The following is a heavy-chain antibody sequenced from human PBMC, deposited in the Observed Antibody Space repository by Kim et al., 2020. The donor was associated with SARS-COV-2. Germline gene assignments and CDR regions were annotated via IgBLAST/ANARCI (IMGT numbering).Heavy chain of an antibody. CDR2: IINNGAST. J-gene: IGHJ4*02. CDR1: GFTFSRYT. V-gene: IGHV3-64D*06. CDR3: APDIISSLGY. Sequence: GGSLRLSCSASGFTFSRYTMQWVRQAPGKGLEHVSAIINNGASTYYADSVKGRFTISRDNSKNTLYLHLSSLRPEDTAIYYCAPDIISSLGYWGQGTLVSVTS. D-gene: IGHD2-15*01.